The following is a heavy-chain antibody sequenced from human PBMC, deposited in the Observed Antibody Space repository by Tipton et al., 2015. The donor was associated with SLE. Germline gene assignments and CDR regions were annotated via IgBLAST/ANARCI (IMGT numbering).Heavy chain of an antibody. V-gene: IGHV4-59*01. CDR2: IYYSGST. D-gene: IGHD1-26*01. Sequence: TLSLTCTVSGGSISSYYWSWIRQPPGRGLEWIGYIYYSGSTNYKPSLKSRVTISVDTSKNQFSLKLSSVTAADTAVYYCARAEGSGDAFDIWGQGTMVTVSS. CDR1: GGSISSYY. J-gene: IGHJ3*02. CDR3: ARAEGSGDAFDI.